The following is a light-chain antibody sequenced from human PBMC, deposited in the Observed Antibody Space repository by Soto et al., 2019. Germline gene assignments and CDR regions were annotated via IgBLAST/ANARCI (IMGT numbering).Light chain of an antibody. J-gene: IGKJ1*01. CDR2: SAS. CDR1: QSVRSN. V-gene: IGKV3-20*01. CDR3: QQYRSSPRT. Sequence: EIVVTQSTATLSVSPGERATLSCRASQSVRSNLAWYQQKPGQAPRLLIYSASTRAPGIPDRFSGSGSGTDFTLTISRREPADVAVYDCQQYRSSPRTFGQGTKVDI.